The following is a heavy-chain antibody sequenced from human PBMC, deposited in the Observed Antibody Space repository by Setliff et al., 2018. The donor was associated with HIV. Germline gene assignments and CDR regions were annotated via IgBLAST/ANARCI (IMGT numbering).Heavy chain of an antibody. CDR1: GDSINNYY. CDR3: ARVATGPESFDI. D-gene: IGHD3-9*01. Sequence: SETLSLTCTVSGDSINNYYWSWIRQPPGKGLEWIGYVYSTGSTNSKSSLKSRVTISVDTSKNQFSLKLSSVTAADTAVYYCARVATGPESFDIWGQGTMVTV. J-gene: IGHJ3*02. V-gene: IGHV4-59*01. CDR2: VYSTGST.